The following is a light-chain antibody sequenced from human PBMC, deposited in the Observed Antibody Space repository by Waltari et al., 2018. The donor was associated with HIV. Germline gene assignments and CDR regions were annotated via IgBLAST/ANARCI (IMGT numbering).Light chain of an antibody. J-gene: IGKJ2*01. Sequence: DILLTQSPVTLFVSPGERATLSCTASQNIGNNLAWYQYKPGQAPRLLLYGASTRATGIPARFSGGGSGTEFTLTIDNLQSADSAFYYCQHYNTWPYTFGRGTKLVI. CDR3: QHYNTWPYT. CDR1: QNIGNN. CDR2: GAS. V-gene: IGKV3-15*01.